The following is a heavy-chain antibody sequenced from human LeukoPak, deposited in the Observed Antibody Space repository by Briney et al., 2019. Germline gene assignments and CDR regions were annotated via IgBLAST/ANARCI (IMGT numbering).Heavy chain of an antibody. CDR2: IFYIGTT. CDR1: GFTFSSYA. V-gene: IGHV4-59*01. Sequence: GSLRLSCVVSGFTFSSYAMSWIRQSPGKGLEWIGYIFYIGTTKYNPSLKSRVTISIDTSKNQFSLKLSSVTAADTAVYYCARQGVYIGDGYNLVFEMWGQGTVVTVSP. CDR3: ARQGVYIGDGYNLVFEM. D-gene: IGHD5-24*01. J-gene: IGHJ3*02.